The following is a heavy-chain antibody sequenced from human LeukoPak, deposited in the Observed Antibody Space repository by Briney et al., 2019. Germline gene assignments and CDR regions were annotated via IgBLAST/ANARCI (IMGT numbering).Heavy chain of an antibody. CDR1: GGSISSGGYY. Sequence: SETLSLTCTVSGGSISSGGYYWSWIRQHPGKGLEWIGYIYYSGSTYYNPSLKSRVTISVDTSKNQFSLKLSSVTAADTAVYYCARDGYYDSSGKGFDYWGQGTLVTASS. V-gene: IGHV4-31*03. J-gene: IGHJ4*02. CDR2: IYYSGST. D-gene: IGHD3-22*01. CDR3: ARDGYYDSSGKGFDY.